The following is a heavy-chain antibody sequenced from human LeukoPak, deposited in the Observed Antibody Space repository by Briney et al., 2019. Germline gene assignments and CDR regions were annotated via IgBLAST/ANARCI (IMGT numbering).Heavy chain of an antibody. CDR1: GFIFTSYD. J-gene: IGHJ5*02. V-gene: IGHV3-23*01. CDR2: ISGSGTSK. CDR3: AKPIGDNRFDP. Sequence: GGSLRLSCAASGFIFTSYDMSWVRQAPGKGLEWVSAISGSGTSKYYADSVRGRFTISRDNSKNTLYLQMQGLRAEDTAVYYCAKPIGDNRFDPWGQGTLVTVSS.